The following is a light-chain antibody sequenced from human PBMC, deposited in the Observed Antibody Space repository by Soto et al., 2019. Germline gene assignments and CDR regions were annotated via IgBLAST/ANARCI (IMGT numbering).Light chain of an antibody. CDR3: QQRSTWPLLWT. V-gene: IGKV3-11*01. Sequence: ESVLTQSPATLSLSPGERDTLSCRASQSVGSSLAWYQQTPGQAPRLLIYDASNRATGIPARFSGSGSGTDFTLTISSLEPEDFAVYYCQQRSTWPLLWTFGGGTKVEI. J-gene: IGKJ4*01. CDR1: QSVGSS. CDR2: DAS.